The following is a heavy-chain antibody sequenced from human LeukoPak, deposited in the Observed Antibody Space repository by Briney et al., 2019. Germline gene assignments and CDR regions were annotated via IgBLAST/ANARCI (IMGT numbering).Heavy chain of an antibody. D-gene: IGHD6-19*01. Sequence: SETLSLTCTVSGGSMSPYHWGWIRQPPGKGLEWTGYIYYSGSTNYNPSLNSRVTILVDTSKNQFSLRLSSVTAADTAIYYCARAVSGRFDYWGQGTLVTVSS. CDR1: GGSMSPYH. CDR2: IYYSGST. J-gene: IGHJ4*02. CDR3: ARAVSGRFDY. V-gene: IGHV4-59*08.